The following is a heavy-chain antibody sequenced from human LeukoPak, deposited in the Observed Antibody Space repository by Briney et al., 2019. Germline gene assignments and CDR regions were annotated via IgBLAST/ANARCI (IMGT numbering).Heavy chain of an antibody. Sequence: GRSLRLSCAASGFTFSSYAMHWVRQAPGKGLEWVAVISYDGSNKYYADSVKGRFTISRDNSKNTLYLQMNSLRAEDAAVYYCARDKYYYGMDVWGQGTTVTVSS. V-gene: IGHV3-30-3*01. J-gene: IGHJ6*02. CDR2: ISYDGSNK. CDR3: ARDKYYYGMDV. CDR1: GFTFSSYA.